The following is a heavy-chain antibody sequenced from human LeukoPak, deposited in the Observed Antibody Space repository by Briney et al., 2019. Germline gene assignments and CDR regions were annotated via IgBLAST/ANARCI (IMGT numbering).Heavy chain of an antibody. D-gene: IGHD3-9*01. V-gene: IGHV1-69*13. CDR2: ILPIFGTA. Sequence: SVKVSCKASGGTFSSYVINWVRQAPGQGLEWMGGILPIFGTAIYAQHFQGRLTITADESTNSAYMELNRLRSDDTAVYYCARAEDQGRYFDWLPGFDPWGQGTLVTVSS. CDR3: ARAEDQGRYFDWLPGFDP. J-gene: IGHJ5*02. CDR1: GGTFSSYV.